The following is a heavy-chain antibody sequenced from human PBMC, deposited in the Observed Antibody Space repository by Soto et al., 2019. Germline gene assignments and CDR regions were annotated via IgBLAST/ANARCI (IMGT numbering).Heavy chain of an antibody. Sequence: PSETLSLTCTVSGGSISSGGYYWSWIRQHPGKGLEWIGYIYYSGSTYYNPSLKSRVTISVDTSKNQFSMKLSSVTAADTAVYYCARTDGGNSAYYYYGMDVWGQGTTVTVSS. J-gene: IGHJ6*02. CDR2: IYYSGST. V-gene: IGHV4-31*03. CDR3: ARTDGGNSAYYYYGMDV. CDR1: GGSISSGGYY. D-gene: IGHD2-21*02.